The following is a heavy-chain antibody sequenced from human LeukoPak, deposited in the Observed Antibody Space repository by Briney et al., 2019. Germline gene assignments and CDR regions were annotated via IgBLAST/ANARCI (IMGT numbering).Heavy chain of an antibody. Sequence: SQTLSLTCAISGDSVSSNSAAWNWIRQSPSRGLEWLGRTYYRSKWYNDDAVSVKSRITISPDTSKNQFSLQLDSVTPEDTAVYYCARDRVAAAVYYFDCWGQGTLVTVSS. V-gene: IGHV6-1*01. CDR2: TYYRSKWYN. CDR1: GDSVSSNSAA. D-gene: IGHD6-25*01. CDR3: ARDRVAAAVYYFDC. J-gene: IGHJ4*02.